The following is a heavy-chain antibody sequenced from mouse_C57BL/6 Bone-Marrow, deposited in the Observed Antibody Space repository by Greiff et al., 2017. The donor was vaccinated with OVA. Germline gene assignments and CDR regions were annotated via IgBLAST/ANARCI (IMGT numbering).Heavy chain of an antibody. CDR3: TRRGIYYGNYAWFAY. V-gene: IGHV1-15*01. CDR2: IDPETGGT. J-gene: IGHJ3*01. D-gene: IGHD2-1*01. Sequence: QVQLKESGAELVRPGASVTLSCKASGYTFTDYEMHWVKQTPVHGLEWIGAIDPETGGTAYNQKFKGKAILTADKSSSTAYMELRSLTSEDSAVYYCTRRGIYYGNYAWFAYWGQGTLVTVSA. CDR1: GYTFTDYE.